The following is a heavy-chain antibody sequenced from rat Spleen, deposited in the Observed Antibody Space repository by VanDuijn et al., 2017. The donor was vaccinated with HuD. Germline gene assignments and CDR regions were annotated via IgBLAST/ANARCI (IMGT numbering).Heavy chain of an antibody. V-gene: IGHV2-43*01. D-gene: IGHD5-1*01. CDR1: GFSLTSYH. Sequence: QVQLKESGPGLVQPSQTLSLTCTVSGFSLTSYHVSWVRQPPGKGLEWTGGIWTGGRTAYNSLLNTRLSISRDTSKSQVFLKMNSLQTEDTATYYCARGGELDWFAYWGQGTLVTVSS. CDR3: ARGGELDWFAY. J-gene: IGHJ3*01. CDR2: IWTGGRT.